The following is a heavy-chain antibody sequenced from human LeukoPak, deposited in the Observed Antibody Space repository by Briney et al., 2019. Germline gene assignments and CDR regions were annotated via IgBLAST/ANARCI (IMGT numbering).Heavy chain of an antibody. CDR1: GGSISSSNW. Sequence: SETLSLTCAVSGGSISSSNWWSWVRQPPRKGLEWIGEIYHSGSTNYSPSLKSRVTISVDKSKNEFSLKLSSVTAADTAVYYCARDGSYSSSWSLFDYWGQGTLVTVSS. J-gene: IGHJ4*02. V-gene: IGHV4-4*02. CDR3: ARDGSYSSSWSLFDY. D-gene: IGHD6-13*01. CDR2: IYHSGST.